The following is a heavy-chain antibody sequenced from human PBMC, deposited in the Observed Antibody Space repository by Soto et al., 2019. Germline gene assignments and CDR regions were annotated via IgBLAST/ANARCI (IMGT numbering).Heavy chain of an antibody. Sequence: SVKVSCKASGGTFSSYAISWVRQAPGQGLEWMGGIIPIFGTANYAQKFQGRVTITADESTSTAYMELSSLRSEDTAVYYCAKAHRYCSSTSCQQFDHWCQGT. CDR1: GGTFSSYA. CDR3: AKAHRYCSSTSCQQFDH. J-gene: IGHJ5*02. V-gene: IGHV1-69*13. CDR2: IIPIFGTA. D-gene: IGHD2-2*01.